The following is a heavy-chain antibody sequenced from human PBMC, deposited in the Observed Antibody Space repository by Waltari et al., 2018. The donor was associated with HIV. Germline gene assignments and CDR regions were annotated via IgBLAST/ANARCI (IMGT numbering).Heavy chain of an antibody. V-gene: IGHV3-15*01. J-gene: IGHJ4*02. Sequence: ELQLVESGGGLVKPGGSLRLSCAAAGVSFSDVWLNWVRQATGQGLEWVGQIKSKTEGWTTDYAAPVKGRFTISRDDSKNMLFLEMNSLNTDDTASYYCTVGKSSGYYLGQGTLVTVSS. CDR3: TVGKSSGYY. CDR1: GVSFSDVW. D-gene: IGHD3-22*01. CDR2: IKSKTEGWTT.